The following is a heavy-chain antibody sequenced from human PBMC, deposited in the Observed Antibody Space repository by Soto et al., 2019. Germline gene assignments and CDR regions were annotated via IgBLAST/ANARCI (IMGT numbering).Heavy chain of an antibody. CDR3: ARLTTSSGWSLFDS. CDR1: VGSASISFFS. CDR2: IYYTGTT. D-gene: IGHD6-13*01. J-gene: IGHJ4*02. V-gene: IGHV4-61*01. Sequence: PSETLSVTCTFSVGSASISFFSWSGVRQPPGQRLEWIGYIYYTGTTNYNPSLASRVAISVDTSKKQFTLNLRSLTAADTARYYRARLTTSSGWSLFDSWGQGMLVTVSS.